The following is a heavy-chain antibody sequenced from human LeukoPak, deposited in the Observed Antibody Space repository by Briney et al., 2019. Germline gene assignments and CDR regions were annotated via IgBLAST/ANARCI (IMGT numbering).Heavy chain of an antibody. D-gene: IGHD4-23*01. V-gene: IGHV1-8*03. CDR1: GYTFTSYD. CDR3: ASGSGGNPEGDY. CDR2: MNPNSGNT. J-gene: IGHJ4*01. Sequence: ASVKVSCKASGYTFTSYDINWVRQATGQGLEWMGWMNPNSGNTGYAQNFQGRVTITRNTSISTAYMELSSLRSEDTAVYYCASGSGGNPEGDYWGQGTLVAVSS.